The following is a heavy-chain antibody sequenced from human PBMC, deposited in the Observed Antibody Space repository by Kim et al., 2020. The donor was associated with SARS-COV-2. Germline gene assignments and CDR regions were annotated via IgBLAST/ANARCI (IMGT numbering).Heavy chain of an antibody. CDR3: ARGGIAAAGKKVDAFDI. CDR1: GDAFTSYA. V-gene: IGHV1-69*13. Sequence: SVKVSCKASGDAFTSYAISWVRQAPGQGLEWMGGIFPIIGTANYAQKFQGRVTFTADESTSTAYMELSSLRSEDTAVYYCARGGIAAAGKKVDAFDIWGQGTMETVSS. CDR2: IFPIIGTA. J-gene: IGHJ3*02. D-gene: IGHD6-13*01.